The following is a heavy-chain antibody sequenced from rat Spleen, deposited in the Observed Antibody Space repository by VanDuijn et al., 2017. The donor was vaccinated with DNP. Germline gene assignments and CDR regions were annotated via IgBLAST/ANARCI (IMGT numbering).Heavy chain of an antibody. CDR2: ISNTGEST. D-gene: IGHD2-1*01. Sequence: EVQLMESGGGPVQPGRSLKLSCVASGFIFSNYWMTWIRQAPGKGLEWVASISNTGESTYYSDSVKGRVGISRDNAQSTLYLKMDSRRSEDTATYYSTRHRTIIPYYYAMDAWGQGASVTVSS. J-gene: IGHJ4*01. CDR1: GFIFSNYW. V-gene: IGHV5-31*01. CDR3: TRHRTIIPYYYAMDA.